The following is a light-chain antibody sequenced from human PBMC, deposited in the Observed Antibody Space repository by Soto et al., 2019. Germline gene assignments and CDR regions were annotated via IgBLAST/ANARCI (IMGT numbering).Light chain of an antibody. CDR3: LGYNAFSQT. V-gene: IGKV1-5*01. CDR2: DAS. J-gene: IGKJ1*01. Sequence: DIQMTQSPSTLSASVGDRVTITCRASQSINDWLAWYQQKPGKAPKVLIYDASSLQSGGPSRFSGSGSGTEFTLAILSVQPYDGATCYCLGYNAFSQTFGQGTKVEL. CDR1: QSINDW.